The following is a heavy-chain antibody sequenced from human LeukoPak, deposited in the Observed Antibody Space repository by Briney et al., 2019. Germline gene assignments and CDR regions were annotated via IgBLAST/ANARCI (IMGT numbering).Heavy chain of an antibody. J-gene: IGHJ4*02. CDR2: INHSGST. Sequence: PSETLSLTCAVYGGSFSGYYWSWIRQPPGKGLEWIGEINHSGSTNYNPSLKSRVTISVDTSKNQFSLKLSSVTAADTAVYYCARGQTIVGATGDFWGQGTLVSVSS. V-gene: IGHV4-34*01. CDR1: GGSFSGYY. D-gene: IGHD1-26*01. CDR3: ARGQTIVGATGDF.